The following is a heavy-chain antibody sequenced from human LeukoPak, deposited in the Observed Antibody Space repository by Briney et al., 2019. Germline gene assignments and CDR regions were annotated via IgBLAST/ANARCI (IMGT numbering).Heavy chain of an antibody. D-gene: IGHD3-16*02. J-gene: IGHJ4*02. CDR3: ARMHDYVWGSYRYRSNDY. V-gene: IGHV3-66*02. CDR2: IYSGGST. Sequence: GGSLRLSRAASGFTVSSNYMSWVRQAPAKGLEWVSVIYSGGSTYYADSVKGRFTISRDNSKNTLYLQMNSLRAEDTAVYYCARMHDYVWGSYRYRSNDYWGQGTLVTVSS. CDR1: GFTVSSNY.